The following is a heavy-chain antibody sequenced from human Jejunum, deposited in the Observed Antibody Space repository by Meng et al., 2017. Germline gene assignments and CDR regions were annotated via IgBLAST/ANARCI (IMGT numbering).Heavy chain of an antibody. CDR3: ARGQGSSGYGIAFDL. D-gene: IGHD3-22*01. J-gene: IGHJ3*01. CDR1: VYSLPTLD. V-gene: IGHV1-18*01. CDR2: ISTYNGNT. Sequence: ASVNVSCKASVYSLPTLDVSWVRQAPGRGLEWMGSISTYNGNTNYAQTFQGRVTMTTDTSTNTVYMELRSLGSHDTAVYYCARGQGSSGYGIAFDLWGQGTMVTVSS.